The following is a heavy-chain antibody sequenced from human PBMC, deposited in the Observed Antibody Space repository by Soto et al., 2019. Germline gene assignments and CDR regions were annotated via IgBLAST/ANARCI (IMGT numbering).Heavy chain of an antibody. CDR3: ARVSDGSEIYWFDP. Sequence: SQTLSLTCAISGDTVSSNSAAWTWIRQSPSRGLEWLGRTYYRSKWNSDYAVSLRSRITITPDTSKNQFSLQLNSVTPEDTAVYYCARVSDGSEIYWFDPWGQGTLVTVSS. V-gene: IGHV6-1*01. D-gene: IGHD6-19*01. CDR2: TYYRSKWNS. CDR1: GDTVSSNSAA. J-gene: IGHJ5*02.